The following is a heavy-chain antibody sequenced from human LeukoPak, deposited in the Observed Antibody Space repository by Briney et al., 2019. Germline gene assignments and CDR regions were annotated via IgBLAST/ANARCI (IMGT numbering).Heavy chain of an antibody. J-gene: IGHJ4*02. V-gene: IGHV3-33*06. CDR1: GFTFDDYA. CDR3: AKGGSSGHFDY. D-gene: IGHD6-6*01. Sequence: GALRLSCAASGFTFDDYAMHWVRQAPGKGLEWVAVIWYDGSNKYYADSVKGRFTISRDNSKNTLYLQMNSLRAEDTAVYYCAKGGSSGHFDYWGQGTLVTVSS. CDR2: IWYDGSNK.